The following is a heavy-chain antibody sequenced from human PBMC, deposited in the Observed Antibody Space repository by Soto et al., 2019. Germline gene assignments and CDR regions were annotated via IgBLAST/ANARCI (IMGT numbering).Heavy chain of an antibody. D-gene: IGHD6-13*01. J-gene: IGHJ4*02. Sequence: AGGSLRLSCAASGFTFSSYCMHWVRQAPGKGLERVAVISYDGSKKYYADSVKGRFTISRDNSKNTLYLQMNSLRVEDTAVYYCAEGGPSSIATVGTRWGQGTLVTVSS. CDR2: ISYDGSKK. V-gene: IGHV3-30*18. CDR3: AEGGPSSIATVGTR. CDR1: GFTFSSYC.